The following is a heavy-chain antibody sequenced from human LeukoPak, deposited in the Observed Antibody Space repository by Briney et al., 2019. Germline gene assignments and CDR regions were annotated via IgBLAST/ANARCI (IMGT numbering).Heavy chain of an antibody. CDR2: ISGSGGST. V-gene: IGHV3-23*01. Sequence: GGSLRLSCAASGFTFSSYAMSWVRQAPGKGLEWVSAISGSGGSTYYADSVKGRFTISRDNSKNTLYLQMNSLRAEDTAVYYCAKVAPLLWFGELSYDAFDIWGQGTMVTISS. CDR3: AKVAPLLWFGELSYDAFDI. CDR1: GFTFSSYA. J-gene: IGHJ3*02. D-gene: IGHD3-10*01.